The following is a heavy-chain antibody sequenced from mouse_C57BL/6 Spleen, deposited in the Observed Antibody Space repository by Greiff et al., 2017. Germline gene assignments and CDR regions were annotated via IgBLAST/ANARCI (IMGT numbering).Heavy chain of an antibody. Sequence: QVQLQQPGAELVRPGSSVKLSCKASGYTFTSYWMHWVKQRPIQGLEWIGNIDPSDSETNYNQKFKDKATLTVDKSSSTAYMQLSSLTSEDSAVYYCARSLIGDWDAMDYWGQGTSVTVSS. D-gene: IGHD4-1*01. J-gene: IGHJ4*01. V-gene: IGHV1-52*01. CDR2: IDPSDSET. CDR3: ARSLIGDWDAMDY. CDR1: GYTFTSYW.